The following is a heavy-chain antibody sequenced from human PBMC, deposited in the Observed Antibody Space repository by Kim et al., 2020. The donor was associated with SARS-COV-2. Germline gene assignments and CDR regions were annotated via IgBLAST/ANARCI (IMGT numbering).Heavy chain of an antibody. V-gene: IGHV3-49*02. CDR3: TRDEYGTATSFDP. Sequence: EYAATVQGRFIISRDDSKSIAYLQMNSLKTEDTAVYYCTRDEYGTATSFDPWGQGALVIVSS. J-gene: IGHJ5*02. D-gene: IGHD3-10*01.